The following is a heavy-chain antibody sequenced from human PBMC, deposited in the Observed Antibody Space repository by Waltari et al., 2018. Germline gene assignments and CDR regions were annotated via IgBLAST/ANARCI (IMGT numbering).Heavy chain of an antibody. CDR1: GGSLSGYF. Sequence: QLQLQQRGAGLLKPSETLSLTCSLHGGSLSGYFWNWIRQPPGKGLEWIGQINTGGYTTYNPSLKSRVTMSVDKSKNEFSLNLTSVTAADTAVYYCGQGSSWYDPWGQGTLVIVSS. J-gene: IGHJ5*02. V-gene: IGHV4-34*02. CDR3: GQGSSWYDP. CDR2: INTGGYT.